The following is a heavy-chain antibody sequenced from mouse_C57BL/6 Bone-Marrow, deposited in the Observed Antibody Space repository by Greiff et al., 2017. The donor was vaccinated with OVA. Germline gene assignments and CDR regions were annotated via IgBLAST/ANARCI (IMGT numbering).Heavy chain of an antibody. D-gene: IGHD4-1*01. CDR2: IWGDGST. J-gene: IGHJ2*01. CDR1: GFSLTSYG. CDR3: ATPNLDFDY. V-gene: IGHV2-3*01. Sequence: VHLVESGPGLVAPSQSLSITCTVSGFSLTSYGVSWVRQPPGKGLEWLGVIWGDGSTNYHSALISRLSISKDNFKSQVFLKLNSLQTDDTATCYCATPNLDFDYRGQGTPLTVSS.